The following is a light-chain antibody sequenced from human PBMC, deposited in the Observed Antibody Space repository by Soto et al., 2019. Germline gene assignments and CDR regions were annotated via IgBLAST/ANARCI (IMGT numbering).Light chain of an antibody. Sequence: EIVLTQSPGTLSLSPGERATLSCRASQSVSSSFLACYQQKPGQAPRLLIHGASSRATGIPDRFSGSGSGTDFTLTISRLEPEDFAVYYCQQFGGSPPYTFGQGTKLDIK. CDR3: QQFGGSPPYT. CDR2: GAS. CDR1: QSVSSSF. J-gene: IGKJ2*01. V-gene: IGKV3-20*01.